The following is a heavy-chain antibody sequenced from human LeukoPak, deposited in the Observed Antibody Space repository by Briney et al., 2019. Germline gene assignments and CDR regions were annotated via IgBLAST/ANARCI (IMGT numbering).Heavy chain of an antibody. CDR3: ARTLSPQLRFLEWLSQDNWFDP. D-gene: IGHD3-3*01. J-gene: IGHJ5*02. CDR2: MNPNSGNT. Sequence: ASVKVSCKASGYTFTSYDINWVRQATGQGLEWMGWMNPNSGNTCYAQKFQGRVTMTRNTSISTAYMQLSSLRSEDTAVYYCARTLSPQLRFLEWLSQDNWFDPWGQGTLVTVSS. CDR1: GYTFTSYD. V-gene: IGHV1-8*01.